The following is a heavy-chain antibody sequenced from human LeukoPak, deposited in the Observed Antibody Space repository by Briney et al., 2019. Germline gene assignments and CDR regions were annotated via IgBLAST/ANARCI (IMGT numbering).Heavy chain of an antibody. CDR2: ISDNGGGT. J-gene: IGHJ4*02. V-gene: IGHV3-23*01. Sequence: GGSLRLSCAASGFTFSRYAMSWVRQSPGKGLEWVSAISDNGGGTNYADSVKGRFTISRDNSKNTLYLQMNSLRAEDTAVYYCARSIVVVVAAIGYWGQGTLVTVSS. CDR1: GFTFSRYA. CDR3: ARSIVVVVAAIGY. D-gene: IGHD2-15*01.